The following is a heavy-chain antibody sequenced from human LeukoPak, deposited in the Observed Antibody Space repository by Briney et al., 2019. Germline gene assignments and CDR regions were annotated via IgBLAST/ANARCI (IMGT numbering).Heavy chain of an antibody. D-gene: IGHD2-2*01. Sequence: SETLSLTCTVSGGSISSYYWSWIRQPAGKGLEWIGRIYTSGSTNYNPSLKSRVTILVDKSKNQFSLKLSSVTAADSAVYYCARDCSSTSCYGGSRMNYYYYYMGVWGKGTTVTVSS. CDR3: ARDCSSTSCYGGSRMNYYYYYMGV. J-gene: IGHJ6*03. V-gene: IGHV4-4*07. CDR2: IYTSGST. CDR1: GGSISSYY.